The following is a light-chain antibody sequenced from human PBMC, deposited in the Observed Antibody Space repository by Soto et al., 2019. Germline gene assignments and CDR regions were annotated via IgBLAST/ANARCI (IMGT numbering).Light chain of an antibody. Sequence: TQSPGTLSFSPGERATLSCRASQSVSSNYLAWYQQKPGQAPRLLIQGASRRASGIPDRLSGSGSGTEFTLTISRMEPEDFAVYYCQQYGSSGTFGQGTKVDIK. V-gene: IGKV3-20*01. J-gene: IGKJ1*01. CDR2: GAS. CDR3: QQYGSSGT. CDR1: QSVSSNY.